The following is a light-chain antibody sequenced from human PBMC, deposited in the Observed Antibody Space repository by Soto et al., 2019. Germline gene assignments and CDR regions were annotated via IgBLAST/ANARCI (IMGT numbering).Light chain of an antibody. CDR2: SNN. V-gene: IGLV1-44*01. Sequence: SVLTQPPSASGTPGQRVTISCSGSSSNIGSNTVNWYQQLPGTAPKLLVYSNNQRPSGVPDRFSGSKSGTSASLAISGLQSEDEADYYCAAWDDSLSGPLFGGGTKLTVL. CDR1: SSNIGSNT. CDR3: AAWDDSLSGPL. J-gene: IGLJ2*01.